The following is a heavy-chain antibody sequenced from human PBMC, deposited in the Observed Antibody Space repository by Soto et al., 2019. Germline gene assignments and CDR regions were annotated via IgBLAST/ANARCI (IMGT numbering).Heavy chain of an antibody. J-gene: IGHJ3*02. CDR2: IYYSGST. CDR3: ARVGRDYGSGYRLKSGVAFDI. D-gene: IGHD3-10*01. V-gene: IGHV4-59*01. Sequence: SLTCTVSGGSISSYYWSWIRQPPGKGLEWIGYIYYSGSTNYNPSLKSRVTISVDTSKNQFSLKLSSVTAADTAVYYCARVGRDYGSGYRLKSGVAFDIWGQGTMVTVSS. CDR1: GGSISSYY.